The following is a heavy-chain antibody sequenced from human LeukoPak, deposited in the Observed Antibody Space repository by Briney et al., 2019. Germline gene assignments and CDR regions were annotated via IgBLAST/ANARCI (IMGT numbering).Heavy chain of an antibody. CDR1: GGSISSYY. V-gene: IGHV4-4*07. CDR2: IYTSGST. CDR3: AREETTYSGSYWGVFDY. D-gene: IGHD1-26*01. J-gene: IGHJ4*02. Sequence: SETLSLTCTVSGGSISSYYWSWIRQPAGKGLEWIGRIYTSGSTNYNPSLKSRVTMSVDTSKNQFSLKLSSVTAADTAVYYCAREETTYSGSYWGVFDYWGQGTLVTVSS.